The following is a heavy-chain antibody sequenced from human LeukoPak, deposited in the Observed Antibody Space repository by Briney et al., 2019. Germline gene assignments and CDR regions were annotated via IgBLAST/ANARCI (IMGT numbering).Heavy chain of an antibody. D-gene: IGHD2-2*01. CDR2: ISSSSNYR. Sequence: PGGSLRLSCAASGFTFSSYSMNWFRQAPGKGLEWVSSISSSSNYRYYAESVKGRFTISRDYAQNSLYLQMNSLRAEDTAVYYCASNPLYCSSTSCPFDYWGQGTLVTVSS. CDR1: GFTFSSYS. J-gene: IGHJ4*02. CDR3: ASNPLYCSSTSCPFDY. V-gene: IGHV3-21*01.